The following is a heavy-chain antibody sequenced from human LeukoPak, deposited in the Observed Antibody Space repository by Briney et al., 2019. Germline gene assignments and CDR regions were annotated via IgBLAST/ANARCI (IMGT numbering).Heavy chain of an antibody. Sequence: GASVKVSCKASGYTFTGYYMHWVRQAPGQGLEWMGGIIPIFGTANYAQKFQGRVTITTDESTSTAYMELSSLRSEDTAVYYCARDSVRFLEWSYFADAFDIWGQGTMVTVSS. J-gene: IGHJ3*02. CDR1: GYTFTGYY. CDR2: IIPIFGTA. V-gene: IGHV1-69*05. CDR3: ARDSVRFLEWSYFADAFDI. D-gene: IGHD3-3*01.